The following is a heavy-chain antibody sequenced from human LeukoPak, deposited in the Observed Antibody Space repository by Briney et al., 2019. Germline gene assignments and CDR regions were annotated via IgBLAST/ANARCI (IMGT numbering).Heavy chain of an antibody. CDR3: ARHQYYYDSSGLH. Sequence: PSQTLSLTCTVSGGSISSGSYYWGWIRQPPGKGLEWIGSIYYSGSTYYNPSLKSRVTISVDTSKNQFSLKLSSVTAADTAVYYCARHQYYYDSSGLHWGQGTLVTVSS. CDR1: GGSISSGSYY. J-gene: IGHJ4*02. CDR2: IYYSGST. V-gene: IGHV4-39*01. D-gene: IGHD3-22*01.